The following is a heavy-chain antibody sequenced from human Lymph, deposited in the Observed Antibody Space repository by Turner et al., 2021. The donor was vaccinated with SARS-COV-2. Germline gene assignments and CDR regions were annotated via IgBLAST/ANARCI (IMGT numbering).Heavy chain of an antibody. D-gene: IGHD1-26*01. CDR1: GFTFSYYW. CDR3: ARMGSSSWYFDY. CDR2: IKQDGSEK. V-gene: IGHV3-7*01. Sequence: EVQLVESGGGVVQPGGSRRLSCAASGFTFSYYWMSWVRQAPGKGLEWVANIKQDGSEKYYVDSVKGRFTISRDNAKNSLFLQMNSLRAEDTAVYYCARMGSSSWYFDYWGQGTLVTVSS. J-gene: IGHJ4*02.